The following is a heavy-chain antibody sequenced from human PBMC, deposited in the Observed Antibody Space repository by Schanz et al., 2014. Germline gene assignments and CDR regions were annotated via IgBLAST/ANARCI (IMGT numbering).Heavy chain of an antibody. Sequence: EVQLLESGGGLVQPGGSLRLSCEASGFTFSDYWMSWVRQAPGKGLEWVSYISSSSSTRYYADSVKGRFTISRDNAKNSLFLQMNSLRAEDTAIYYCAKDAPYPFDLWGRGTLITVSS. V-gene: IGHV3-48*01. CDR3: AKDAPYPFDL. CDR1: GFTFSDYW. J-gene: IGHJ2*01. CDR2: ISSSSSTR.